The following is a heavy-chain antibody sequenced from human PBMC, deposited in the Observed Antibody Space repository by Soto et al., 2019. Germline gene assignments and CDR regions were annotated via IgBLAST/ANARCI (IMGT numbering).Heavy chain of an antibody. Sequence: PSETLSLTCTVSGGSISSGGHYWSWLRQPPAKGLEWIGYIYYTGSSYYNPSLKSRVTISVDTSKNQFSLKLSSVTAADTAVYYCARDQEIDYSNSFYYYYGLDVWGQGTSVTVSS. CDR1: GGSISSGGHY. V-gene: IGHV4-31*03. CDR2: IYYTGSS. CDR3: ARDQEIDYSNSFYYYYGLDV. D-gene: IGHD6-6*01. J-gene: IGHJ6*02.